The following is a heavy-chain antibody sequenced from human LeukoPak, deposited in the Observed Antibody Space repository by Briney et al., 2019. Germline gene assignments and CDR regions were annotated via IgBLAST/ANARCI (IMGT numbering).Heavy chain of an antibody. Sequence: GGSLRLLCAASILPFSSYCMHWVSDDPGKGLVYVTRIKTDGSSTSYADSVKGRFTISSDNAKNTLYLKMHSLRAEDTAVYYCARDRETARSIYWFDPWGQGTLVTVSS. CDR1: ILPFSSYC. V-gene: IGHV3-74*01. J-gene: IGHJ5*02. D-gene: IGHD5-18*01. CDR2: IKTDGSST. CDR3: ARDRETARSIYWFDP.